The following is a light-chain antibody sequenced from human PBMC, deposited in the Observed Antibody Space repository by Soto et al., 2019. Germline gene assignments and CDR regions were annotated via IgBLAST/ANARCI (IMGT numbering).Light chain of an antibody. Sequence: DIQMTQSPSSLSPSVGDTVSITCRASQSITSYLNWYQQKPGKPPKLVLFHASNLQTGVPSRFSGSGSGTGFTLTISGLQPEDFATYYCQHSDSLPFTFCQGTRLE. CDR1: QSITSY. CDR2: HAS. CDR3: QHSDSLPFT. J-gene: IGKJ2*01. V-gene: IGKV1-39*01.